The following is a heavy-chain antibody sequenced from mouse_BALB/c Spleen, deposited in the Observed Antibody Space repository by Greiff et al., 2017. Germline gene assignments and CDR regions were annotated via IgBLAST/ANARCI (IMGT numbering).Heavy chain of an antibody. CDR1: GFTFSSYG. CDR2: INSNGGST. Sequence: EVKLMESGGGLVQPGGSLKLSCAASGFTFSSYGMSWVRQTPDKRLELVATINSNGGSTYYPDSVKGRFTFSRDNAKNTLYLQMSSLKSEDTAMYYCAKDGDYAMDYWGQGTSVTVSS. V-gene: IGHV5-6-3*01. CDR3: AKDGDYAMDY. J-gene: IGHJ4*01.